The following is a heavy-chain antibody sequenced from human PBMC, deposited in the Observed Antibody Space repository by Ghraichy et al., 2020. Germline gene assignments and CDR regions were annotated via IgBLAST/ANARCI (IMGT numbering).Heavy chain of an antibody. Sequence: GGSLRLSCAASGFTFSSYWMSWVRQAPGKGLEWVANIKQDGSEQYYVDSVKGRFTISRDNAKNSLYLQMNSLRSEDTAVYYCARDRPYNSGWYFSFDYWGQGTLVTVSS. CDR1: GFTFSSYW. CDR2: IKQDGSEQ. D-gene: IGHD6-19*01. V-gene: IGHV3-7*03. J-gene: IGHJ4*02. CDR3: ARDRPYNSGWYFSFDY.